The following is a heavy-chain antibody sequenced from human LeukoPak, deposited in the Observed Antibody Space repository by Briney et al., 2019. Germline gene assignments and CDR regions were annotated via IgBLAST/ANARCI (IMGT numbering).Heavy chain of an antibody. V-gene: IGHV3-21*01. CDR2: ISSSSSYI. D-gene: IGHD5-12*01. Sequence: GGSLRLSCAASGFTFSSYSMNWVRQAPGKGLEWVSSISSSSSYIYYADSVKGRFTISRDSSKNTLYLQMNSLRPEDTAVYYCARARPSMWIDYWGQGTLVTVSS. CDR3: ARARPSMWIDY. CDR1: GFTFSSYS. J-gene: IGHJ4*02.